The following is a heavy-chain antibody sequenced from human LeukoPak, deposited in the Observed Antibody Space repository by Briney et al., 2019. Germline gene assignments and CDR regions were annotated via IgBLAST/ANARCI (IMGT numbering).Heavy chain of an antibody. CDR1: GGSFSGYY. CDR2: INHSGST. V-gene: IGHV4-34*01. D-gene: IGHD2-2*01. J-gene: IGHJ4*02. Sequence: SETPSLTCAVYGGSFSGYYWSWIRQPPGKGLEWIGEINHSGSTNYNPSLKSRVTISVDTSKNQFSLKLSSVTAADTAVYYCARLVPAANDYWGQGTLVTVSS. CDR3: ARLVPAANDY.